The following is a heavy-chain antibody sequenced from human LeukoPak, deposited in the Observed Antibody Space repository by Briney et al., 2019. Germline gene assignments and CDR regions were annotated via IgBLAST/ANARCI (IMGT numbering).Heavy chain of an antibody. D-gene: IGHD6-13*01. CDR1: GFTVSSNY. CDR2: ISRNSRYI. CDR3: ARVAEAAAFDS. Sequence: GGSLRLSCAASGFTVSSNYMNWVRQAPGKGLEWVSSISRNSRYIYYADSMRGRFTISRDSAKNSLYLQMNSLKPEDTAVYYCARVAEAAAFDSWGQGTLVTVSS. V-gene: IGHV3-21*06. J-gene: IGHJ4*02.